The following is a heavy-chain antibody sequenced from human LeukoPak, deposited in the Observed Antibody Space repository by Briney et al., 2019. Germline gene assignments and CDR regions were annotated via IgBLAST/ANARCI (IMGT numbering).Heavy chain of an antibody. D-gene: IGHD3-22*01. CDR2: INPNSGGT. CDR1: GYTFTGYY. CDR3: ARDSHYYDSSGYYSGIANAFDI. J-gene: IGHJ3*02. Sequence: ASVKVSCKASGYTFTGYYMHWVRQAPGQGLEWMGWINPNSGGTNYAQKFQGRVTMTRDTSISTAYMELSRLRSYDTAVYYCARDSHYYDSSGYYSGIANAFDIWGQGTMVTVSS. V-gene: IGHV1-2*02.